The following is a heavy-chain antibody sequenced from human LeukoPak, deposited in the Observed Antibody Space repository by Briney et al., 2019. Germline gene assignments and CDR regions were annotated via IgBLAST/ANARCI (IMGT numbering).Heavy chain of an antibody. CDR1: GYTFTSYA. V-gene: IGHV1-2*02. Sequence: ASVKVSCKASGYTFTSYAMNWVRQAPGEGLEWMGWMNTKSGITKYAEKFQGRVTMTRDTSITAAYMELRRLRFDDTALYYCARDNSENPYSSSCFDLWGQGALVTVSS. D-gene: IGHD2-2*01. CDR3: ARDNSENPYSSSCFDL. CDR2: MNTKSGIT. J-gene: IGHJ5*02.